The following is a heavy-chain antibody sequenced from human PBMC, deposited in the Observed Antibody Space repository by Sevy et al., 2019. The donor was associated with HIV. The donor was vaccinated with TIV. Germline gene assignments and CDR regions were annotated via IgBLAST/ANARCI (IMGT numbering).Heavy chain of an antibody. Sequence: GGSLRLSCAASRFIFSNYAMHWVRQAPGKGLEWVALILHDGSNEHYADSVKGRFTISRDNSQNTVYLQMNSLRPEDTAVYYCARDRLLSLLDFWGQGSLVTVSS. CDR2: ILHDGSNE. V-gene: IGHV3-30*04. J-gene: IGHJ4*02. D-gene: IGHD2-21*01. CDR3: ARDRLLSLLDF. CDR1: RFIFSNYA.